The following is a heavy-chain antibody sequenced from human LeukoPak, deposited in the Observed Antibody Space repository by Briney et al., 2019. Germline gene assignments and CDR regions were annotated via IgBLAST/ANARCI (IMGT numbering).Heavy chain of an antibody. V-gene: IGHV1-8*01. D-gene: IGHD4-17*01. Sequence: GASVKVSCKASGYTFTSYDINWVRQATGQGLEWMGWMNPNSGNTGYAQKFQGRVTMTRNTSISTAYMELSSLRSEDTAVYYCASGLPTPGGTVTTSDLDYWGQGTLVTVSS. CDR1: GYTFTSYD. CDR3: ASGLPTPGGTVTTSDLDY. CDR2: MNPNSGNT. J-gene: IGHJ4*02.